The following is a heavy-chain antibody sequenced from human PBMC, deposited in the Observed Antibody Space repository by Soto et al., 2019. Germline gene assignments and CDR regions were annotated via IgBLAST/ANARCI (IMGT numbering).Heavy chain of an antibody. Sequence: SETLSLTCTVSGGSISSGDYYWSWIRQPPGKGLEWIGYIYYSGSTYYNPSLKSRVTISVDTSKNQFSLKLSSVTAADTAVYYCARAPRKWRDFDYWGQGTLVTVSS. CDR3: ARAPRKWRDFDY. J-gene: IGHJ4*02. CDR2: IYYSGST. V-gene: IGHV4-30-4*01. D-gene: IGHD1-26*01. CDR1: GGSISSGDYY.